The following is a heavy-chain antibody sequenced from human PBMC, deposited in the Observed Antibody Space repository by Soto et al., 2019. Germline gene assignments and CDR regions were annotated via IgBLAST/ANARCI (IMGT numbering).Heavy chain of an antibody. CDR1: GASMSSGGYY. D-gene: IGHD6-6*01. Sequence: QVQLQESGPGLVKPSQTLSLTCTVSGASMSSGGYYWTWIRRSPGKGLGWIGYIYYSGGTYYNPSLESRVAISLDTSRSQFSLTLHSVTAADTAIYYCARDRHNNFFDPWGQGTLVTVSS. V-gene: IGHV4-31*03. J-gene: IGHJ5*02. CDR2: IYYSGGT. CDR3: ARDRHNNFFDP.